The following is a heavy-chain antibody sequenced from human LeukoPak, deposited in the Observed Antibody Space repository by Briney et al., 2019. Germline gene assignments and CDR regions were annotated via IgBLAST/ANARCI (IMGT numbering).Heavy chain of an antibody. CDR1: GFTFSSYW. CDR3: ARGGSPPEALGDTFDI. Sequence: GGSLRLSCAASGFTFSSYWMHWVRQAPGKGLVWVSRIKTDGSPSNYADSVKGRFTISRDSAKNTLYLQMNSLRAEDTAVYYCARGGSPPEALGDTFDIWGQGTMVTVSS. CDR2: IKTDGSPS. D-gene: IGHD1-26*01. V-gene: IGHV3-74*01. J-gene: IGHJ3*02.